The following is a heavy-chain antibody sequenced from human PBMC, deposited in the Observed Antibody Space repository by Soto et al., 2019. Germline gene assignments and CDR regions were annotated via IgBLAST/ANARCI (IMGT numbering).Heavy chain of an antibody. D-gene: IGHD3-22*01. V-gene: IGHV3-74*01. CDR3: ARGDGDYYDGNGYIGRH. Sequence: GGSLRLSCAASGFTFSSYWMHWVRQAPGKGLVWVSRINSDGSRTSYADSAKGRFTISRDNAKNTVYLQMNSLRAEDTAVYYCARGDGDYYDGNGYIGRHWGQGTLVTVSS. CDR1: GFTFSSYW. J-gene: IGHJ4*02. CDR2: INSDGSRT.